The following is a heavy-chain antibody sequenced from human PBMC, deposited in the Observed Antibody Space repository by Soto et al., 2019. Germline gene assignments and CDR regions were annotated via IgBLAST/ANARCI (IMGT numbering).Heavy chain of an antibody. D-gene: IGHD6-19*01. V-gene: IGHV4-61*01. Sequence: QVQLQESGPGLVKPSETLSLTCTVSGGSVTSGSYYWSWIRQPPGKGLEWIGYIYNSGSTNYHPSLKSRVTISVDTSKRQISLKLSSVTAADTAVYYCAKDQGIAVAVFDYWGRGTLVTVSS. CDR3: AKDQGIAVAVFDY. CDR1: GGSVTSGSYY. J-gene: IGHJ4*02. CDR2: IYNSGST.